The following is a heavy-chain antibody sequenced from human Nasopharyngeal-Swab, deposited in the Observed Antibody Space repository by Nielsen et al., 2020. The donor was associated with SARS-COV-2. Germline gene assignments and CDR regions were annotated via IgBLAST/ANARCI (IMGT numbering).Heavy chain of an antibody. Sequence: GGSLRLSCAASGFTFSDYYMSWIRQAPGKGLEWVSYISSSSSYTNYADSVKGRFTISRDNAKNSLYLQMNSLRAEDTAVYYCARGGRYSYGNYGMDVWGQGTTVTVSS. J-gene: IGHJ6*02. V-gene: IGHV3-11*06. CDR2: ISSSSSYT. D-gene: IGHD5-18*01. CDR1: GFTFSDYY. CDR3: ARGGRYSYGNYGMDV.